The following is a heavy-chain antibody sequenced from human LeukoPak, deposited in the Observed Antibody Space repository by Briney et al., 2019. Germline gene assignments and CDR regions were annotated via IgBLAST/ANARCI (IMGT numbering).Heavy chain of an antibody. CDR3: AKTGVATIDY. J-gene: IGHJ4*02. CDR1: GFTFSSYG. Sequence: GRSLRLSCAASGFTFSSYGMHWVRQAPGKGLEWVSAISGSGGSTYYADSVKGRFTISRDNSKNTLYLQMNSLGAEDTAVYYCAKTGVATIDYWGQGTLVTVSS. D-gene: IGHD5-12*01. CDR2: ISGSGGST. V-gene: IGHV3-23*01.